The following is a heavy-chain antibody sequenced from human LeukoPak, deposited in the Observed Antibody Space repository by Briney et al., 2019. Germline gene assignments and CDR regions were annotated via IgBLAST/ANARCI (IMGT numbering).Heavy chain of an antibody. Sequence: PGGSLRLSCAASGFTFSSYGMHWVRQAPGKGLEWVALISYDGSDKYFADSVKGRFTTSRDNSKNTLYLQVNSLRGDDTAVYYCAKERGRLGELSLYLAIDYWGQGTLVTVSA. CDR1: GFTFSSYG. D-gene: IGHD3-16*02. CDR3: AKERGRLGELSLYLAIDY. V-gene: IGHV3-30*18. CDR2: ISYDGSDK. J-gene: IGHJ4*02.